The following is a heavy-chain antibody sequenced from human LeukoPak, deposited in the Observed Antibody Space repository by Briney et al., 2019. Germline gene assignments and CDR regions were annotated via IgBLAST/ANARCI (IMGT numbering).Heavy chain of an antibody. D-gene: IGHD3-16*01. J-gene: IGHJ4*02. CDR2: MNPNSGGT. CDR3: ARDKRGGDY. Sequence: GASVKVSCKASGYTFTSYDINWVRQATGQGLEWMGWMNPNSGGTNYAQKFQGRVTMTRDTSISTAYMELSRLRSDDTAVYYCARDKRGGDYWGQGTLVTVSS. CDR1: GYTFTSYD. V-gene: IGHV1-2*02.